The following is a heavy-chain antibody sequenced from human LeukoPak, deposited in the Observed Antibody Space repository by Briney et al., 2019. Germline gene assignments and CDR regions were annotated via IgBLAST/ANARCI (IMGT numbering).Heavy chain of an antibody. V-gene: IGHV3-11*01. CDR1: GFIFNDFY. D-gene: IGHD3-22*01. Sequence: GGSLRLSCAASGFIFNDFYMSWIRQAPGKGLEWISYISNTGDTKYYAASVRGRFTISRDNADNSLSPQLDSLRDEDTGIYYCARGLKYYYDSSGYYGGDYWGQGTPVTVSS. J-gene: IGHJ4*02. CDR2: ISNTGDTK. CDR3: ARGLKYYYDSSGYYGGDY.